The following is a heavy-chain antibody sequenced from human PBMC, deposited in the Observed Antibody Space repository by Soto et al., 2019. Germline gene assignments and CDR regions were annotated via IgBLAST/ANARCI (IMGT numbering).Heavy chain of an antibody. V-gene: IGHV1-18*01. CDR3: ATRSPAFDY. Sequence: ASVNVSCKTSGYTFTDYGITWVRQAPGQGLEWMGWISTDKGNTKYAQKFQGRVTMTTDTSTSTGYMELRSLRSDDTAVYYCATRSPAFDYWGQGTLVTVSS. CDR1: GYTFTDYG. J-gene: IGHJ4*02. CDR2: ISTDKGNT.